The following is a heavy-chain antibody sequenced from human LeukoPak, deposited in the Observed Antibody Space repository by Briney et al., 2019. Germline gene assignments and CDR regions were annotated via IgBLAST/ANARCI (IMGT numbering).Heavy chain of an antibody. D-gene: IGHD4-17*01. CDR3: AKYYGDDPDYYYYMDV. V-gene: IGHV3-74*01. J-gene: IGHJ6*03. Sequence: GGSLRLSCAASGFTFSTYWMHWVRQAPGKGLVWVSRIDSDESSTSYADSVKGRFTISRDNAKNTLYLQMNSLRAEDTAVYYCAKYYGDDPDYYYYMDVWGKGTTVTISS. CDR2: IDSDESST. CDR1: GFTFSTYW.